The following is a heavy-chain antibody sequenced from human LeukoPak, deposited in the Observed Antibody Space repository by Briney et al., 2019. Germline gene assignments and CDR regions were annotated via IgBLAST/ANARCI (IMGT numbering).Heavy chain of an antibody. D-gene: IGHD3-10*01. V-gene: IGHV3-30-3*01. CDR1: GFTFSCYA. Sequence: PGGALRLSYAASGFTFSCYAMHWVRPAPRKGLGWVAINLYDGSKDYSADSVNGRSTISSANSKNTMYLQMNSPRAEDTALYYCAKDPLNYGSETYLDYWGQGTLVTVSS. CDR3: AKDPLNYGSETYLDY. J-gene: IGHJ4*02. CDR2: NLYDGSKD.